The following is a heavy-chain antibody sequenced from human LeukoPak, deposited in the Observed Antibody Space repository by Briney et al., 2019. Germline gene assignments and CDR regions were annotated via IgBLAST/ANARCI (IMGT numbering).Heavy chain of an antibody. CDR2: IIHRGST. CDR3: ARDRVGQQLVGRNYYYYYMDV. CDR1: GGSFSGYY. J-gene: IGHJ6*03. D-gene: IGHD6-13*01. V-gene: IGHV4-34*12. Sequence: SETLSLTCAVYGGSFSGYYWSWIRQPPGKGLEWIGEIIHRGSTNYNPSLKSRLTISVDTSKNQFSLKLSSVTAADTAVYYCARDRVGQQLVGRNYYYYYMDVWGKGTTVTISS.